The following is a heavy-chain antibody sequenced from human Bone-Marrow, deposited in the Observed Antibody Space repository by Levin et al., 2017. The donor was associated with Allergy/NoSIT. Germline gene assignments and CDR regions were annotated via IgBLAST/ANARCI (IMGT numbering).Heavy chain of an antibody. CDR3: AREDGSTIDY. Sequence: SETLSLTCTVSGGSISSGGYYWSWIRQQPGKGLEWIGYIYYSGNTYYNPSLKSRVMISVDTSKNQFSLKVSSVTAADTAVYYCAREDGSTIDYWGQGIRVTVSS. J-gene: IGHJ4*02. CDR1: GGSISSGGYY. D-gene: IGHD1/OR15-1a*01. V-gene: IGHV4-31*03. CDR2: IYYSGNT.